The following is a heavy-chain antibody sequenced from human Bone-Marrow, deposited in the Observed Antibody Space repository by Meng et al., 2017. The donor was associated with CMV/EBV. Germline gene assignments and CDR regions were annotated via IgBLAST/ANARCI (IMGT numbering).Heavy chain of an antibody. CDR2: IFWVDDK. D-gene: IGHD2-15*01. J-gene: IGHJ4*02. CDR1: STSGVG. CDR3: AHSLRRASCRGGNCYYFNS. Sequence: STSGVGVAWIRQPPGKPLDWLSLIFWVDDKRYSPSLKNRLTITRGTSKDQVVLTVTNVDPVDTATYYCAHSLRRASCRGGNCYYFNSWGQGTLVTVSS. V-gene: IGHV2-5*02.